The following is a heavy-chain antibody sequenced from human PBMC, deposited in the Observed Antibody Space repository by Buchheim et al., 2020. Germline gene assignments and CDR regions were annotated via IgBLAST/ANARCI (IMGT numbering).Heavy chain of an antibody. Sequence: EVQLLESGGGLVQPGGSLRLSCAASGFTFSSYAMSWVRKAPGKGLEWVSAISGSGGSTYYADSVKGRFTISRDNSKNTLYLQMNSLRAEDTAVYYCATETVDYYDSSGYYPHPFDYWGQGTL. CDR3: ATETVDYYDSSGYYPHPFDY. D-gene: IGHD3-22*01. J-gene: IGHJ4*02. CDR2: ISGSGGST. V-gene: IGHV3-23*01. CDR1: GFTFSSYA.